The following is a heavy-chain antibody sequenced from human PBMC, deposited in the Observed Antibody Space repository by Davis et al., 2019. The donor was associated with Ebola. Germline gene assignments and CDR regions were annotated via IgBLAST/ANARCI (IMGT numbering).Heavy chain of an antibody. CDR1: GFSISTYY. V-gene: IGHV4-38-2*02. CDR3: ASEDYYGSGSYGAHAFDI. J-gene: IGHJ3*02. Sequence: PSETLSLTCTVSGFSISTYYWGWIRQPPGKGLEWIGSIYYSGSTYYNPSLNSRVTMSLDTSKNQFSLKLSSLTAADTAVYYCASEDYYGSGSYGAHAFDIWGQGTMVTVSS. D-gene: IGHD3-10*01. CDR2: IYYSGST.